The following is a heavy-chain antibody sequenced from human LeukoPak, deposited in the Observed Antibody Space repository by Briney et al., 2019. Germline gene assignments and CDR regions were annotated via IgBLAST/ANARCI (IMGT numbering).Heavy chain of an antibody. J-gene: IGHJ5*02. D-gene: IGHD1-1*01. V-gene: IGHV4-4*02. CDR3: ARPVPSRLGWFDP. Sequence: SETLSLTCAVSGGSLSSGNWWTWVRQSPDKGLEWIGEIYHNGSTNYNPSLKSRVTISLDTSKNQFSLKLTSVTAADTAVYYCARPVPSRLGWFDPWGQGTLVTVSS. CDR1: GGSLSSGNW. CDR2: IYHNGST.